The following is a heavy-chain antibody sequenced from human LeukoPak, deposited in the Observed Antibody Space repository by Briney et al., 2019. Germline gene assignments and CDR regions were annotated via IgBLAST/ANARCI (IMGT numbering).Heavy chain of an antibody. CDR1: GFTFSSYD. J-gene: IGHJ4*02. CDR2: IGTAGDT. Sequence: GGSLRLSCAASGFTFSSYDMHWVRQATGKGLEWVSAIGTAGDTYYPGSVKGRFTICRENAKNSLYLQMNSLRAEDTAVYYCARGPPQWELLAGVLDYWGQGTLVTVSS. D-gene: IGHD1-26*01. V-gene: IGHV3-13*01. CDR3: ARGPPQWELLAGVLDY.